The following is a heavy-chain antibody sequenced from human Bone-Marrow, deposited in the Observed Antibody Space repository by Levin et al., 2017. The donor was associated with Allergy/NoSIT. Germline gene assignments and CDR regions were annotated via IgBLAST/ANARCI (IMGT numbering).Heavy chain of an antibody. CDR2: VYYTGTT. J-gene: IGHJ5*02. V-gene: IGHV4-39*07. CDR3: VRDRTWIQGWPNWFDP. D-gene: IGHD5-18*01. Sequence: SQTLSLTCTVSGGSFSSSTYYWGWIRQPPGKGLEWIGTVYYTGTTDYKSFLKSRLTISVDKSKNQFSLQLSSVTAADTAVYYCVRDRTWIQGWPNWFDPWGQGTLVTVSS. CDR1: GGSFSSSTYY.